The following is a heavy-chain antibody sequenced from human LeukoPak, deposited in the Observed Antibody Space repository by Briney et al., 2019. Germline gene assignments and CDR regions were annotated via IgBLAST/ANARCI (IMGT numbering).Heavy chain of an antibody. CDR1: GFTFSSYA. V-gene: IGHV3-23*01. D-gene: IGHD2-2*01. CDR3: AKVWKYQLLSDAFDI. Sequence: GGPLRPSCAASGFTFSSYAMSWVRQAPGKGLEWVSAISGSGGSTYYADSVKGRFTISRDNSKNTLYLQMNSLRAEDTAVYYCAKVWKYQLLSDAFDIWGQGTMVTVSS. CDR2: ISGSGGST. J-gene: IGHJ3*02.